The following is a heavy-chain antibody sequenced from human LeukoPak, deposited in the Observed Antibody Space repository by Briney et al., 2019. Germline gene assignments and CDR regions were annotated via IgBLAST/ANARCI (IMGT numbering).Heavy chain of an antibody. CDR3: ASTYYYGSGSAPLYYYYGMDV. CDR2: IYSGGST. J-gene: IGHJ6*02. Sequence: GGSLRLSCAASGFTVSSNYMSWVRQAPGKGLEWVSVIYSGGSTYYADSVKGRFTISSDNSKNTLYLQMNSLRAEDTAVYYCASTYYYGSGSAPLYYYYGMDVWGQGTTVTVSS. V-gene: IGHV3-53*01. D-gene: IGHD3-10*01. CDR1: GFTVSSNY.